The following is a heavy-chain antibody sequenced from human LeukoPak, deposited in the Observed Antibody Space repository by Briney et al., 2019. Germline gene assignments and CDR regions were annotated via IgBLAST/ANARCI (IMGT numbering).Heavy chain of an antibody. D-gene: IGHD2-15*01. CDR2: IYTSGST. CDR1: GGSISSGSYY. Sequence: PSETLSLTCTVSGGSISSGSYYWSWIRQPAGKGLEWIGRIYTSGSTNYNPSLKSRVTISVDTSKNQFSLKLSSVTAADTAVYYCARDRGDIVAEDLNWFDPWGQGTLVTVSS. CDR3: ARDRGDIVAEDLNWFDP. V-gene: IGHV4-61*02. J-gene: IGHJ5*02.